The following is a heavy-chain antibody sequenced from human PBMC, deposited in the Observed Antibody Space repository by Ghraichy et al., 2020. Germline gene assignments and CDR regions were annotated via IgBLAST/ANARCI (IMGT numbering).Heavy chain of an antibody. Sequence: GALRLSCSASGFILSDYNMNWVRQAPGKGLEWLSYISISSRFTSYADSVKGRFTVSRDTAKNSLELQMNSLRDEDTAVYYCARASRVVRFYYYDGMDVWGQGTTVTV. CDR2: ISISSRFT. CDR3: ARASRVVRFYYYDGMDV. J-gene: IGHJ6*02. CDR1: GFILSDYN. V-gene: IGHV3-48*02. D-gene: IGHD4-23*01.